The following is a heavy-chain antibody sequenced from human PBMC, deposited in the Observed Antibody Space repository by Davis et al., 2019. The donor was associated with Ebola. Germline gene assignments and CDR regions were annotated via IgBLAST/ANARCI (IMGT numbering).Heavy chain of an antibody. D-gene: IGHD3-3*02. CDR1: GGSISSYY. J-gene: IGHJ6*02. CDR3: ARARELAAWDGMDV. V-gene: IGHV4-59*01. CDR2: IYYSGST. Sequence: SETLSLTCTVSGGSISSYYWSWIRQPPGKGLEWIGYIYYSGSTNYNPSLKSRVTISVDTSKNQFSLKLSSVTAADTAVYYCARARELAAWDGMDVWGQGTTVTVSS.